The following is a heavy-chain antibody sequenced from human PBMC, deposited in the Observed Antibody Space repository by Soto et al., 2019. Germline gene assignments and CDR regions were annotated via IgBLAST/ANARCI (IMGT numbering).Heavy chain of an antibody. CDR3: ARGELRYFDFYD. CDR1: GGSFSGYY. J-gene: IGHJ4*02. V-gene: IGHV4-34*01. CDR2: INHSGST. D-gene: IGHD3-9*01. Sequence: SETLSLTCAVYGGSFSGYYWSWIRQPPGKGLEWIGEINHSGSTNYNPSLKSRVTISVDTSKNQFSLKLSSVTAADTAVYYCARGELRYFDFYDWGQGTLVTVSS.